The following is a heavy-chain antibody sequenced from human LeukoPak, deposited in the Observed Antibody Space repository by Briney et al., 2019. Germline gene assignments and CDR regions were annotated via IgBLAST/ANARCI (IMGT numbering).Heavy chain of an antibody. CDR2: IWYDGSNK. CDR3: ARDPGYSSSWYGGLSQELDY. CDR1: GFTFSNYG. Sequence: GGSLRLSCAASGFTFSNYGMHWVRQAPGKGLEWVAVIWYDGSNKYYADSVKGRFTISRDNSKNTLYLQMNSLRAEDTAVYYCARDPGYSSSWYGGLSQELDYWGQGTLVTVSS. J-gene: IGHJ4*02. V-gene: IGHV3-33*01. D-gene: IGHD6-13*01.